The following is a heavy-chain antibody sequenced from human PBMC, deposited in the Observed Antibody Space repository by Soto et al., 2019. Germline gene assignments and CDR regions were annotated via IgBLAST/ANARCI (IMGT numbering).Heavy chain of an antibody. Sequence: QVQLVESGGGVVQPGRSLRLSCAASGFTFSSYGMHWVRQAPGKGLEWVAVIWYDGTNKYYADSVKGRFTISRDNSRNTLYLQMNSLRAEDTAVYYCARKLGSGSSKWFDPWGQGTLVTVYS. J-gene: IGHJ5*02. CDR1: GFTFSSYG. CDR3: ARKLGSGSSKWFDP. D-gene: IGHD6-19*01. CDR2: IWYDGTNK. V-gene: IGHV3-33*01.